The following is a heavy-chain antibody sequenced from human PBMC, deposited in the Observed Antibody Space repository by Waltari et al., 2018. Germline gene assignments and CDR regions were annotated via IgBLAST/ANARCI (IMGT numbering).Heavy chain of an antibody. CDR3: ARREVATTSLGAFDI. V-gene: IGHV4-38-2*01. D-gene: IGHD5-12*01. CDR2: IYNSGSP. J-gene: IGHJ3*02. Sequence: QVQLQESGPGLVKPSETLSLTCAVSGYSISSGYYWGWIRQPPGKGLEWIGSIYNSGSPYYHPTLQSRVTQSVDTSKNQFSLKLSSVTAADSAVYYCARREVATTSLGAFDIWGQGTMVTVSS. CDR1: GYSISSGYY.